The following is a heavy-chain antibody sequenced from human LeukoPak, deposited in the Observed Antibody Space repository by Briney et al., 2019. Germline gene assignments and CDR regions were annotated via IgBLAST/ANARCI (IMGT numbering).Heavy chain of an antibody. CDR2: MNPNSGDT. V-gene: IGHV1-8*01. CDR1: GYTFTSYD. Sequence: ASVKVSCKASGYTFTSYDINWVRQATGQGLEWMGWMNPNSGDTGYAQKFQGRVTMTRDTSISTAYMELSSLRSEDTAVYYCARGVPRFCRSPGRATANIWGFYWGQEPLATVSS. CDR3: ARGVPRFCRSPGRATANIWGFY. D-gene: IGHD2-2*01. J-gene: IGHJ4*02.